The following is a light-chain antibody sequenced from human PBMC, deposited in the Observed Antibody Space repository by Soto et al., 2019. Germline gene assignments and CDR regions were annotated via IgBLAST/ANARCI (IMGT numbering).Light chain of an antibody. CDR2: GVS. CDR1: QSVINY. CDR3: HRYGSSHS. V-gene: IGKV3-20*01. Sequence: EVVLTQSPGTLSLSPGERATLSCRASQSVINYLGWYQQKPGQAPRLLIYGVSSRATGIPDRFSGSGSGTDFTLTISRLEPEDFAVYYCHRYGSSHSFGQGTKLEIK. J-gene: IGKJ2*03.